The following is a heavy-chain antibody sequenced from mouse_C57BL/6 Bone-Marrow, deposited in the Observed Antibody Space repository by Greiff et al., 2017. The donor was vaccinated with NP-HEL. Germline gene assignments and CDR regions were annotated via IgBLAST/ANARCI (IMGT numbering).Heavy chain of an antibody. CDR2: ISYSGST. V-gene: IGHV3-8*01. J-gene: IGHJ4*01. D-gene: IGHD1-1*01. Sequence: DVHLVESGPGLAKPSQTLSLTCSVTGYSITSDYWNWIRKFPGNKLEYMGYISYSGSTYYNPSLKSRISITRDTSKNQYYLQLNSVTTEDTATYYCAITTVVAGNYYAMDYWGQGTSVTVSS. CDR3: AITTVVAGNYYAMDY. CDR1: GYSITSDY.